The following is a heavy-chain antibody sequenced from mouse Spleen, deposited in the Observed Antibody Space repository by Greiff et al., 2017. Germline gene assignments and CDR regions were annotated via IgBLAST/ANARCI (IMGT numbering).Heavy chain of an antibody. J-gene: IGHJ2*01. D-gene: IGHD2-4*01. CDR1: GYTFTSYW. V-gene: IGHV1-50*01. Sequence: VQLQQPGAELVKPGASVKLSCKASGYTFTSYWMQWVKQRPGQGLEWIGEIDPSDSYTNYNQKFKGKATLTVDTSSSTAYMQLSSLTSEDSAVYYCARSLYDYDGLDYWGQGTTLTVSS. CDR2: IDPSDSYT. CDR3: ARSLYDYDGLDY.